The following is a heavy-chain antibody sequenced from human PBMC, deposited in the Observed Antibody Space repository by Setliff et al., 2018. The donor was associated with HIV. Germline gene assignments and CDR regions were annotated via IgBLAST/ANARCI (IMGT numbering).Heavy chain of an antibody. J-gene: IGHJ3*02. D-gene: IGHD3-10*01. CDR1: GYSFSSYW. V-gene: IGHV5-51*01. Sequence: PGESLKLSCTGSGYSFSSYWIGWVRQMPGKGLEWMGIIYPGDSHTRYSPSFQGQVTISVDKSISTAYLQWSSLKASDTAMYYCARSGKAVCSAGLGAFDIWGQGTMVTVSS. CDR2: IYPGDSHT. CDR3: ARSGKAVCSAGLGAFDI.